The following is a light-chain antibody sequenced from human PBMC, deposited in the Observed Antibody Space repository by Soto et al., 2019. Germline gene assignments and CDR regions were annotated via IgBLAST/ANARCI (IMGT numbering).Light chain of an antibody. CDR2: GAS. Sequence: EIVLTQSPGTLSLSPGERATLSCRASQSVSNNYLAWYQQKPGQAPRLVIYGASNRATGIPDRFSASGSGTDFTLTISRLEPEDFAVYYCHQYISSPLTFGQGTKVEIK. CDR3: HQYISSPLT. V-gene: IGKV3-20*01. CDR1: QSVSNNY. J-gene: IGKJ1*01.